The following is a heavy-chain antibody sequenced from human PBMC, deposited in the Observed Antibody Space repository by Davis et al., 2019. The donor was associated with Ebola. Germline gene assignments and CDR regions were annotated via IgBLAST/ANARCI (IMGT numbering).Heavy chain of an antibody. J-gene: IGHJ4*02. CDR3: ARVRFGDTAVDY. CDR1: GFTFSSYD. Sequence: GESLKISCAASGFTFSSYDMHWVRQGTGKGLEWVSAIGTAGDTYYPGSVKGRLTISREIAKNSLYLQINSLRAEDTAGYYCARVRFGDTAVDYWGQETLIAVSS. V-gene: IGHV3-13*01. CDR2: IGTAGDT. D-gene: IGHD5-18*01.